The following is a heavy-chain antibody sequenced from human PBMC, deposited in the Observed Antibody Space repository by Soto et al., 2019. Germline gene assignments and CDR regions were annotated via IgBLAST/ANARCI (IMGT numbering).Heavy chain of an antibody. CDR1: GGTFSSYA. D-gene: IGHD4-4*01. V-gene: IGHV1-69*13. CDR3: ARGNGGNYPYCYYGMDV. Sequence: SVKVSCKASGGTFSSYAISWVRQAPGQGLEWMGGIIPIFGTANYAQKFQGRVTITADESTSTAYMELSSLRSEDTAVYYCARGNGGNYPYCYYGMDVWGQGTTVTV. CDR2: IIPIFGTA. J-gene: IGHJ6*02.